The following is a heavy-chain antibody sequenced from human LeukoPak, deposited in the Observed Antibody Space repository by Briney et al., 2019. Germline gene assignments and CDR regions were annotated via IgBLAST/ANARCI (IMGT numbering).Heavy chain of an antibody. D-gene: IGHD2-8*01. V-gene: IGHV3-48*01. CDR1: GFTFSSYS. CDR2: ISRGSTTI. J-gene: IGHJ4*02. CDR3: ARAFYCSNGVCSSLGDH. Sequence: PGGSLRLSCAASGFTFSSYSMNWVRQAPGKGLEWISNISRGSTTIYYADSAKGRFTISRDNSKNTLYLQMNSLRAEDTATYYCARAFYCSNGVCSSLGDHWGQGTLVTVSS.